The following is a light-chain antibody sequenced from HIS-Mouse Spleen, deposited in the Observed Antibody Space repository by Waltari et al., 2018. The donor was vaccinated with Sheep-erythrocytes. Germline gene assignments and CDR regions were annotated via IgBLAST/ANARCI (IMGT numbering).Light chain of an antibody. Sequence: QSALTQPRSVSGSPGQSVTISCTGTSSDVGGYNYVPWYQQHPGKAPKLMIYDVSKRPSGVPDRFSGSKSGNTASLTISGLQAEDEADYYCCSYAGSPLYVFGTGTKVTVL. CDR2: DVS. J-gene: IGLJ1*01. CDR1: SSDVGGYNY. V-gene: IGLV2-11*01. CDR3: CSYAGSPLYV.